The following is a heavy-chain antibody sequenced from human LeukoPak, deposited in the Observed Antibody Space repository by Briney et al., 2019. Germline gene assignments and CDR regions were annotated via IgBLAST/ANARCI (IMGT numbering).Heavy chain of an antibody. Sequence: GGSLRLSCAASGFTFSSYWMSWVRQAPGKGLEWVANIKQDGGEKYYVDSVKGRFTISRDNAKNSLYLQMNGLRAEDTAVYYCARDPRYPYQYQSDDGGFSLDYWGQGTLVTVSS. D-gene: IGHD2-15*01. J-gene: IGHJ4*02. CDR3: ARDPRYPYQYQSDDGGFSLDY. CDR1: GFTFSSYW. V-gene: IGHV3-7*01. CDR2: IKQDGGEK.